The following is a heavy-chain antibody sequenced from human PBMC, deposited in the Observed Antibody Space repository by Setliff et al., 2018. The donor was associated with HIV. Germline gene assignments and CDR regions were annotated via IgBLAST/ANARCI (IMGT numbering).Heavy chain of an antibody. CDR1: GGSISSYY. CDR2: IYYSGST. D-gene: IGHD7-27*01. CDR3: ARHGIIGDWYYYMDV. J-gene: IGHJ6*03. Sequence: TSETLSLTCSVSGGSISSYYWSWIRQPPGKGLEWIGYIYYSGSTNYNPSLKNGVTISLDTSKNQFSPELSSVTAADTAVYYCARHGIIGDWYYYMDVWGKGTTVTVSS. V-gene: IGHV4-59*08.